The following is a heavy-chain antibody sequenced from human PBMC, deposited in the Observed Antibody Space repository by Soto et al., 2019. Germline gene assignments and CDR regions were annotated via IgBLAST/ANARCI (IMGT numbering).Heavy chain of an antibody. J-gene: IGHJ4*02. Sequence: QVQLVESGGGVVQPGRSLRLSCAASGFTFSSYAMHWVRQAPGKGLEWVAVISYDGSNKYYADSVKGRFTISRDNSKNTLYLQMNSLRAEDTAVYYCARDLVRGHFGGHYWCQGTLVTVSS. V-gene: IGHV3-30-3*01. CDR1: GFTFSSYA. CDR3: ARDLVRGHFGGHY. D-gene: IGHD2-21*01. CDR2: ISYDGSNK.